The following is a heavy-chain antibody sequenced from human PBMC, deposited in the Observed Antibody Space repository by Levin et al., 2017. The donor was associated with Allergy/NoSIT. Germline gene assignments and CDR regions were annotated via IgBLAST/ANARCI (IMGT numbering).Heavy chain of an antibody. CDR3: AKDLAYYDSSGYLRY. V-gene: IGHV3-23*01. D-gene: IGHD3-22*01. CDR2: ISGSGGST. CDR1: GFTFSSYA. J-gene: IGHJ4*02. Sequence: SSETLSLTCAASGFTFSSYAMSWVRQAPGKGLEWVSAISGSGGSTYYADSVKGRFTISRDNSKNTLYLQMNSLRAEDTAVYYCAKDLAYYDSSGYLRYWGQGTLVTVSS.